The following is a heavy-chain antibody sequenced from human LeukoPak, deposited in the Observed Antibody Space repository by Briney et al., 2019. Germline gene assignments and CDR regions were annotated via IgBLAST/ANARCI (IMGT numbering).Heavy chain of an antibody. CDR1: GYTFTSHG. Sequence: GASVKVSCKASGYTFTSHGITWVRQAPGQGLEWMGWISTYNVNTNYAQKLQGRVTMTTDTSTSTAYMDLRSLRSDDTAVYYCARVRNSGFRYVDSWGQGTLVTVSS. J-gene: IGHJ4*02. CDR2: ISTYNVNT. CDR3: ARVRNSGFRYVDS. V-gene: IGHV1-18*04. D-gene: IGHD5-12*01.